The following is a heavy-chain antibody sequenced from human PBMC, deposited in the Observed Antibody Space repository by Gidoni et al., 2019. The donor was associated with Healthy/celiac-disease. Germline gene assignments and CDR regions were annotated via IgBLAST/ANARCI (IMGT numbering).Heavy chain of an antibody. D-gene: IGHD3-10*01. CDR2: IYWDDDK. CDR3: ANKSWRGSGSYYDY. J-gene: IGHJ4*02. V-gene: IGHV2-5*02. CDR1: GFSLSTSGVG. Sequence: QITLKESGPTLVKPTQTLTLTCTFSGFSLSTSGVGVGWIRQPPGKALEWLALIYWDDDKRYSPSLKSRLTITKDTSQNQLVLTMTNMYPVETATYYCANKSWRGSGSYYDYWGQGTLVTVSS.